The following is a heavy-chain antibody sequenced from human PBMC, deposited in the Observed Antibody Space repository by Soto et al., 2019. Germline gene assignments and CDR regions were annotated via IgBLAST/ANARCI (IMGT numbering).Heavy chain of an antibody. Sequence: SETLSLTGNVSGASFTTAAYYWSWIRQPPGKGLEWIGFISYSGSTNYNPSLKSRVTISVDTSKNQFSLKLTSVPAADTAVYYCARDRPYYGFDYWGQGSLVTVSS. CDR2: ISYSGST. CDR1: GASFTTAAYY. CDR3: ARDRPYYGFDY. D-gene: IGHD3-22*01. J-gene: IGHJ4*02. V-gene: IGHV4-61*08.